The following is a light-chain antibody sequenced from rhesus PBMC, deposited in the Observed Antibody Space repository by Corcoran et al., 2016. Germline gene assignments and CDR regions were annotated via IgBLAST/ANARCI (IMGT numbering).Light chain of an antibody. Sequence: DIQMTQSPSSLSASVGDRVTLTCQASQSLSNYLNWYQQKPGKIPKILTYRASSLQSGIPSRFGGSGSGTYFTLTISSLQPEDFATYYCQQGYSYPPTFGGGTKVELK. V-gene: IGKV1S9*01. J-gene: IGKJ4*01. CDR3: QQGYSYPPT. CDR1: QSLSNY. CDR2: RAS.